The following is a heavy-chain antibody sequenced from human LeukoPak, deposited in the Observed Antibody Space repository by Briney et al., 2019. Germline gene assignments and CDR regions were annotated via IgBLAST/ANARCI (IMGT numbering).Heavy chain of an antibody. CDR2: ISSNSGSI. Sequence: PGRSLRLSCAGSGLNFDGSAMHWVRHPPGKGLEWVSSISSNSGSIAYADSVKGRFTISRDNAKTSLYLKMQSLSPEDTASYYCEKAILGRKVTSGDPWLDPWREPTLLTV. V-gene: IGHV3-9*01. CDR1: GLNFDGSA. D-gene: IGHD1-26*01. J-gene: IGHJ5*02. CDR3: EKAILGRKVTSGDPWLDP.